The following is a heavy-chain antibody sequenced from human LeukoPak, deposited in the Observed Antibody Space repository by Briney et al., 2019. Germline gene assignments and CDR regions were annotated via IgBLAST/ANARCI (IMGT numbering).Heavy chain of an antibody. CDR3: AADPSYSSGYRYYFDY. D-gene: IGHD3-22*01. V-gene: IGHV1-58*01. CDR2: IVVGSGNT. CDR1: GVTFISSA. J-gene: IGHJ4*02. Sequence: SVKVSCKTSGVTFISSAVQWVRQARGQRLEWIGWIVVGSGNTNYAQKFQERVTITRDMSTSTAYMELSSLRSEDTAVYYCAADPSYSSGYRYYFDYWGQGTLVTVSS.